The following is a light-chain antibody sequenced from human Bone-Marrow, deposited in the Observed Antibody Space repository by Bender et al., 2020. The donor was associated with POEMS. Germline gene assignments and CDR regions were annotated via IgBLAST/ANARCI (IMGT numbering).Light chain of an antibody. V-gene: IGLV2-23*01. J-gene: IGLJ1*01. CDR2: EAI. CDR1: GSDIGNYNL. Sequence: QSALTQPASVSGSPGQSITISCTGTGSDIGNYNLVSWYQQHPDKVPKLLIYEAIKRPSGISDRFSGSKSGNTASLTISGLQAEDEADYYCSSYADSSPYVFGTGTRVSVL. CDR3: SSYADSSPYV.